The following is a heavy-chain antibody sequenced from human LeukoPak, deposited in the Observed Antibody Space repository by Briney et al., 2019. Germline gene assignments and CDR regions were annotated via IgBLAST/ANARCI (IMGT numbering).Heavy chain of an antibody. CDR2: IYYSGSS. CDR1: GGSFSSSTFY. V-gene: IGHV4-39*07. J-gene: IGHJ4*02. D-gene: IGHD6-25*01. Sequence: KCSETLSLTCTVSGGSFSSSTFYCAWIRQSPGKGLEWVGSIYYSGSSFYNPSLESRVTISVDTSKNQFSLKLTSLTAADTAVYYCARTTAVAAPFDYWGQGTLVTVSS. CDR3: ARTTAVAAPFDY.